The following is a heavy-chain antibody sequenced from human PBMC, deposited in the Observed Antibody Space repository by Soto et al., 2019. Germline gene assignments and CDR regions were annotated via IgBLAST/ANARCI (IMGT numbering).Heavy chain of an antibody. Sequence: LSITCTVSGGSISSYYWSWIRQPPGKGLEWIGYIFYSGSTNYNPSLKSRVTISVDTSKNQFSLKLSSVTAADTAVYYCARKGYNYDYWGQGTLVTASS. CDR3: ARKGYNYDY. CDR2: IFYSGST. V-gene: IGHV4-59*01. J-gene: IGHJ4*02. D-gene: IGHD5-18*01. CDR1: GGSISSYY.